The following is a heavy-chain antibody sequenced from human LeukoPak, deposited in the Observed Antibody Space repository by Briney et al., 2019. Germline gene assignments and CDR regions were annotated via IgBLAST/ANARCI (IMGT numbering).Heavy chain of an antibody. D-gene: IGHD6-13*01. V-gene: IGHV1-18*01. CDR3: ARDCGYSSSWYLSGSYECYYYYYMDV. Sequence: ASVKVSCKASGYTFTSYGISWVRQAPGQGLEGMGWISAYNGNTNYAQKLQGRVTMTTDTSTSTAYMELRSLRSDDTAVYYCARDCGYSSSWYLSGSYECYYYYYMDVWGKGTTVTVSS. CDR1: GYTFTSYG. CDR2: ISAYNGNT. J-gene: IGHJ6*03.